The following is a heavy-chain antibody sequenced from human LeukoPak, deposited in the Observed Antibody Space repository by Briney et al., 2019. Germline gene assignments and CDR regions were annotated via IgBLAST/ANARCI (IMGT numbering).Heavy chain of an antibody. J-gene: IGHJ4*02. CDR2: IKSKPAGGPT. D-gene: IGHD3-22*01. V-gene: IGHV3-15*01. CDR1: GFTFSSYE. CDR3: TIDDYYDKSGPSGADFFDF. Sequence: SGGSLRLSCAASGFTFSSYEMNWVRQAPGKGLEWVGRIKSKPAGGPTDYAAPVKGRFTISRDESKDILYLQMNSLKTEDTAVYYCTIDDYYDKSGPSGADFFDFWGQGTLVTVSS.